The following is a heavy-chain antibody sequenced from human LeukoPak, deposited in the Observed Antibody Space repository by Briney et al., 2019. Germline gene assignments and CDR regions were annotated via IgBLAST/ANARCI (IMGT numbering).Heavy chain of an antibody. CDR1: GYTFTSYG. Sequence: ASVKVSCKASGYTFTSYGISWVRQAPGQGLEWMGWISAYNGNTNYAQKLQGRVTMTTDTSTSTAYMELRSLRSDDTAVYYCARFKLRYFDWFPYFDCWGQGTLVTVSS. CDR2: ISAYNGNT. CDR3: ARFKLRYFDWFPYFDC. J-gene: IGHJ4*02. D-gene: IGHD3-9*01. V-gene: IGHV1-18*01.